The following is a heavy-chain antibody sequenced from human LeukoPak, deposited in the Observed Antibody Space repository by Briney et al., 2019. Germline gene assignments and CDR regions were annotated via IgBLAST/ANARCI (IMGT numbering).Heavy chain of an antibody. D-gene: IGHD3-22*01. CDR1: GFTFSSYA. CDR3: AREKNYYDSSGYSQYYFDY. J-gene: IGHJ4*02. V-gene: IGHV3-30*04. Sequence: PGGSLRLSCAASGFTFSSYAMHWVRQAPGKGLEWVAVISYDGSNKYYADSVKGRFTISRDNSKNTLYLQMNSLRAEDTAVYYCAREKNYYDSSGYSQYYFDYWGQGTLVTVSS. CDR2: ISYDGSNK.